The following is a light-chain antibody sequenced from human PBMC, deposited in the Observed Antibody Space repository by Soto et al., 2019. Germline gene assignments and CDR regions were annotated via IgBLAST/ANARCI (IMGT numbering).Light chain of an antibody. V-gene: IGKV4-1*01. Sequence: DILMTQSPESLTVSVGERATINCKSSQSLLYRSTNKNYLAWYQQKPGQPPKLLIYWASTRESGVPDRFSGSGSGTDFTLTISNVQAEDVAVYYCQRCYNTPLTFGGGTKVEIK. CDR3: QRCYNTPLT. CDR1: QSLLYRSTNKNY. J-gene: IGKJ4*01. CDR2: WAS.